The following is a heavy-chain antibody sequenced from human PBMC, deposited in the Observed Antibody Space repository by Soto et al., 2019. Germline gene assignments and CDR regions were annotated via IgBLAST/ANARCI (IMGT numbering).Heavy chain of an antibody. CDR1: GGSLSSYY. CDR3: ARTDFYYGSGSYYNFPKWFDP. D-gene: IGHD3-10*01. J-gene: IGHJ5*02. CDR2: IFCSGST. V-gene: IGHV4-59*01. Sequence: SETLSLTCTVSGGSLSSYYWSLIRQSPGKGLEWIGYIFCSGSTNYNPSLKSRVTISVDTSKNQFSLNLTSVTAADTAAYYCARTDFYYGSGSYYNFPKWFDPWGQGALVTVSS.